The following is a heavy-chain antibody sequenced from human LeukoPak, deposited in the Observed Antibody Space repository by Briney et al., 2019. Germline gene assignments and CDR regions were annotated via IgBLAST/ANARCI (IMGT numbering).Heavy chain of an antibody. J-gene: IGHJ4*02. CDR1: GGSISSYY. CDR2: IYHSGST. CDR3: ARDVAVAGTGLG. D-gene: IGHD6-19*01. Sequence: SETLSLTCTVSGGSISSYYWSWIRQPPGKGLEWIGSIYHSGSTYYNPSLKSRVTISVDTSKNQFSLKLSSVTAADTAVYYCARDVAVAGTGLGWGQGTLVTVSS. V-gene: IGHV4-38-2*02.